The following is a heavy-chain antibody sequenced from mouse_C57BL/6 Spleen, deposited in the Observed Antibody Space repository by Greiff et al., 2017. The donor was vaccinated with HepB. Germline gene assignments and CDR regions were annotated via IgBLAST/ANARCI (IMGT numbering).Heavy chain of an antibody. V-gene: IGHV1-55*01. Sequence: VQLQQSGAELVKPGASVKMSCKASGYTFTSYWITWVKQRPGQGLEWIGDIYPGSGSTNYNEKFKSKATLTVDTSSSTAYMQLSSLTSEDSAVYYGARERRKSDAMDYWGQGTSVTVSS. CDR3: ARERRKSDAMDY. CDR1: GYTFTSYW. CDR2: IYPGSGST. J-gene: IGHJ4*01.